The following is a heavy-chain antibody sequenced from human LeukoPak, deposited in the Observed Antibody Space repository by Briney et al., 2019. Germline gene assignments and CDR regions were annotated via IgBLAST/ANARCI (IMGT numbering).Heavy chain of an antibody. J-gene: IGHJ4*02. CDR1: GGSISSGGYY. D-gene: IGHD1-1*01. V-gene: IGHV4-31*03. CDR3: ARGSPNDVIDY. Sequence: SETLSLTCTVSGGSISSGGYYWSWIRQHPGKGLEWIGYIYYSGSTYYNPSLKSRVTISVDTSKNQFSLKLSSVTAADTAVYYCARGSPNDVIDYWGQGTLVTVSS. CDR2: IYYSGST.